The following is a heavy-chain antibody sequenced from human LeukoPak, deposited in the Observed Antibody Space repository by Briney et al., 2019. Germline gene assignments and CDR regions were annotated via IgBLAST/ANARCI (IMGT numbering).Heavy chain of an antibody. Sequence: PGGSLRLFCPEPGVTFTDEGKHSVGQAPGKGLEWVAGIWSDGVNKYSADSVRGRFTISRDNSKNTLYLDMNSLRAEDTAVYYCARDSAVGCGQGTLVTVSS. V-gene: IGHV3-33*01. CDR1: GVTFTDEG. CDR2: IWSDGVNK. D-gene: IGHD6-19*01. CDR3: ARDSAVG. J-gene: IGHJ4*02.